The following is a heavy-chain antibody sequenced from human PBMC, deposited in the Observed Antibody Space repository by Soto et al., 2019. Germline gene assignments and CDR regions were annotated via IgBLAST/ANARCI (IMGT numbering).Heavy chain of an antibody. CDR1: GGSISSSSYY. J-gene: IGHJ6*02. CDR2: IYYSGST. D-gene: IGHD2-15*01. V-gene: IGHV4-39*01. Sequence: KTSETLSLTCTVSGGSISSSSYYWGWIRQPPGKGLEWIGSIYYSGSTYYNPSLKSRVTISVDTSKNQFSLKLSSVTAADTAVYYCASLDTLLDYNGMDVWGQGTTVTVSS. CDR3: ASLDTLLDYNGMDV.